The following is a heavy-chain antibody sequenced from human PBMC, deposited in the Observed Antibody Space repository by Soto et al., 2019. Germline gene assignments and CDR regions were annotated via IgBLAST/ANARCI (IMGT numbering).Heavy chain of an antibody. V-gene: IGHV3-48*02. CDR3: ARGSSNWASYFDF. Sequence: SLILSCAASGFTFSSYSLNWVRQAPGKGLEWVSYITISGTTVYYADSVRGRFTISRDNAKNSLYLQMNSLRDDDTAVYYCARGSSNWASYFDFWAQGTLVTVS. D-gene: IGHD6-13*01. CDR1: GFTFSSYS. J-gene: IGHJ4*02. CDR2: ITISGTTV.